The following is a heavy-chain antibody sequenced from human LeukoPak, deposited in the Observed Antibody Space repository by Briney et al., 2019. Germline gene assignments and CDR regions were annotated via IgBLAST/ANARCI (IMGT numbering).Heavy chain of an antibody. Sequence: GSVTVSCKTSGYTFSNFGINWVRQAPGQGHEWMGWISGNNDNPNYGQKFQGRFAVTTDSSTTTAYMELRNLTFDDTAVYYCARDGTSTDDYWGQGTLVTVSS. V-gene: IGHV1-18*01. D-gene: IGHD2-2*01. CDR3: ARDGTSTDDY. CDR1: GYTFSNFG. J-gene: IGHJ4*02. CDR2: ISGNNDNP.